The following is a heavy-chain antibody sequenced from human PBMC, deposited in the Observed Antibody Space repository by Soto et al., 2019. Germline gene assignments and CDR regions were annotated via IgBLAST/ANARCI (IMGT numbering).Heavy chain of an antibody. CDR3: AGQFKQLAQNYYYYYGMDV. Sequence: SVKVSCKASGGTFSSYAISWVRQAPGQGLEWMGGIIPIFGTANYAQKFQGRVTITADESTCTAYMELSSLRSEDTAVYYCAGQFKQLAQNYYYYYGMDVWGQGTTVTVSS. D-gene: IGHD6-13*01. J-gene: IGHJ6*02. V-gene: IGHV1-69*13. CDR2: IIPIFGTA. CDR1: GGTFSSYA.